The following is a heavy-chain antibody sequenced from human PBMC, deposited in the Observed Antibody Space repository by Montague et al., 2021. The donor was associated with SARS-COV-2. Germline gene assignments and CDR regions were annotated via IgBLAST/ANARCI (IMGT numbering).Heavy chain of an antibody. CDR1: GFSLSTSGMC. J-gene: IGHJ4*02. V-gene: IGHV2-70*01. D-gene: IGHD4-23*01. CDR3: ARSYGTTVVTRAFDY. CDR2: IDWDDDK. Sequence: PVLGTPTQTLTLTCTFSGFSLSTSGMCVSWIRQPPGKALEWLTLIDWDDDKYYSTSLKTRLTISKDTSKNQVVLTMTNMDPVDTATYYCARSYGTTVVTRAFDYWGQGTLVTVSS.